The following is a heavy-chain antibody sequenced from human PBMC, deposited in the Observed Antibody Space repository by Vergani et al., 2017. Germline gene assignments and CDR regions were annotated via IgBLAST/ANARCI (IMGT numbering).Heavy chain of an antibody. CDR3: ARCGGDCYSDPAFDY. D-gene: IGHD2-21*02. J-gene: IGHJ4*02. CDR2: IYWDDDK. Sequence: QITLKESGPTLVKPTQTLTLTCTFSGFSLSTNGVGVGWIRQPPGKALEWLALIYWDDDKRYSPSLKSRLTITKDTSKNQVVLTMTNMDPVDTATYYCARCGGDCYSDPAFDYWGQGTLVTVSS. CDR1: GFSLSTNGVG. V-gene: IGHV2-5*02.